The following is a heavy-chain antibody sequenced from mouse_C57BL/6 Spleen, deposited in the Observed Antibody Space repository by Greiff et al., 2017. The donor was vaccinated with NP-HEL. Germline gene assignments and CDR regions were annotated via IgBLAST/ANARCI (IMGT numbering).Heavy chain of an antibody. Sequence: DVMLEESGEGLVKPGGSLKLSCAASGFTFSSYAMSWVRQTPEKRLEWVAYISRGGDYTYYADTVKGRFTIPRDHARNTLYLQLSSLKSEDTAMYYCTRDSGVTAEAMDYWGQGTSVTVSS. D-gene: IGHD2-2*01. CDR2: ISRGGDYT. CDR3: TRDSGVTAEAMDY. J-gene: IGHJ4*01. V-gene: IGHV5-9-1*02. CDR1: GFTFSSYA.